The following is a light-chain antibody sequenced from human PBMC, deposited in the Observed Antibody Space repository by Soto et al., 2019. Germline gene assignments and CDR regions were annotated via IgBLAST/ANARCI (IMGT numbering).Light chain of an antibody. CDR2: WAS. CDR1: QSLLYGGNDRNY. V-gene: IGKV4-1*01. CDR3: QQYYTTPQT. Sequence: DIVMTQSPDSLAVSLGERATIDCKSSQSLLYGGNDRNYLAWYQHKPGQSPKLIMYWASTRDAGVADRFSGCGTGTKFTLTISSLQDEDVTIYYCQQYYTTPQTFGQGTKLEIK. J-gene: IGKJ2*01.